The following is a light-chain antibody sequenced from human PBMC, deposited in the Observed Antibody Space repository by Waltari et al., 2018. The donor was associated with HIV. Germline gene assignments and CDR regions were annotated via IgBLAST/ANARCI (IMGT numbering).Light chain of an antibody. CDR3: QQSYSTPQT. CDR2: AAA. CDR1: QNISSY. Sequence: EIQMTQSPSPLSASVGDRVTITCRASQNISSYLSWYQQKQGKAPKVLIYAAASLQSGVPARFSGSGSATDFNISISSLQLEDFATYYCQQSYSTPQTFGQGTKVEIK. V-gene: IGKV1-39*01. J-gene: IGKJ1*01.